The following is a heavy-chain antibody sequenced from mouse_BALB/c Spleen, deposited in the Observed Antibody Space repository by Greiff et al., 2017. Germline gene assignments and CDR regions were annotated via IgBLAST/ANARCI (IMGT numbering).Heavy chain of an antibody. V-gene: IGHV1-12*01. CDR2: IYPGNGDT. Sequence: QVQLQQPGAELVKPGASVKMSCKASGYTFTSYNMHWVKQTPGQGLEWIGAIYPGNGDTSYNQKFKGKATLTADKSSSTAYMQLSSLTSEDSAVYYCARGGIYYGSSSWFAYWGQGTLVTVSA. CDR1: GYTFTSYN. D-gene: IGHD1-1*01. J-gene: IGHJ3*01. CDR3: ARGGIYYGSSSWFAY.